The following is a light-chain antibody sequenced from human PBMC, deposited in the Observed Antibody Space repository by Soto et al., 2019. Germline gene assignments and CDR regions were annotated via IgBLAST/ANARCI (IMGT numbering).Light chain of an antibody. CDR1: QLISSC. J-gene: IGKJ4*01. CDR3: QQASSFPLT. CDR2: AAS. Sequence: IQITQSPSSVSASVGDTVTITCRASQLISSCLAWYQQKPGKAPKLLIYAASNLQSGVPSRFSGRESGTDFTLTISIQQHEYFATYFCQQASSFPLTFGGGTKVEI. V-gene: IGKV1-12*01.